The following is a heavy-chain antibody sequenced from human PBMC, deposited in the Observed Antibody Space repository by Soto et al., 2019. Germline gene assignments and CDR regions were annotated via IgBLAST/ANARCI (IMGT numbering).Heavy chain of an antibody. CDR1: GFMFSAYA. CDR2: ISYDGTNK. V-gene: IGHV3-30*04. CDR3: VRDPSPYTSGWYGIDF. J-gene: IGHJ4*01. D-gene: IGHD6-19*01. Sequence: QVQLVESGGGVVQPGRSLRLSCAASGFMFSAYAMLWVRQAPGKGLEWVAAISYDGTNKYYADSIKGRFTISRDNSANTLFLQVNSLRREDTAMYYCVRDPSPYTSGWYGIDFWGHATLVTVSS.